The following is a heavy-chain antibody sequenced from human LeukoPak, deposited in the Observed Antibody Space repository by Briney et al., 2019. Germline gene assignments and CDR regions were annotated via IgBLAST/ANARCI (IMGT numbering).Heavy chain of an antibody. CDR1: GFTFSTYW. J-gene: IGHJ4*02. D-gene: IGHD3-10*01. V-gene: IGHV3-7*01. CDR2: IKQDGSEK. CDR3: ARADGSGRK. Sequence: GGSLRLSCAASGFTFSTYWMTWVRQPPGTGLEWVANIKQDGSEKYYVDSVKGRFTISRDNAKNSLYLQMNSLRAEDTAVYYCARADGSGRKWGQGTLVTVSS.